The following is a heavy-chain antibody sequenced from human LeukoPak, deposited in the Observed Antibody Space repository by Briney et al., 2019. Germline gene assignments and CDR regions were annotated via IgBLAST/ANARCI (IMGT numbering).Heavy chain of an antibody. CDR2: IQSKTDGGTT. D-gene: IGHD3-10*01. J-gene: IGHJ4*02. Sequence: GGSLRLSCAASGFTFSNTWMNWVRQAPGKGLEWVGRIQSKTDGGTTEYAAPVKGRFTISRDDSKTTLYLQMNSLKTEGTAVYYCATLTVRGVINIWGQGTLVTVSS. CDR3: ATLTVRGVINI. V-gene: IGHV3-15*01. CDR1: GFTFSNTW.